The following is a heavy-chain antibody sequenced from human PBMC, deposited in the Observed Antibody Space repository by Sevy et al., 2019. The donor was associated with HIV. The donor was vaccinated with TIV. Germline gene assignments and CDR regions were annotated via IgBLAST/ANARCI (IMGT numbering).Heavy chain of an antibody. CDR1: GGSISSGGYY. J-gene: IGHJ5*02. CDR2: IYYSGNT. V-gene: IGHV4-31*03. D-gene: IGHD3-9*01. Sequence: SETLSLTCTVSGGSISSGGYYWSWIRQHPGKGLEWIGYIYYSGNTYYNPSLKSRVTISVDTSKNQFSLKLSSVTAADTAVYYCARAPGDEDGNLTGYYGVDPWGQGTLVTVSS. CDR3: ARAPGDEDGNLTGYYGVDP.